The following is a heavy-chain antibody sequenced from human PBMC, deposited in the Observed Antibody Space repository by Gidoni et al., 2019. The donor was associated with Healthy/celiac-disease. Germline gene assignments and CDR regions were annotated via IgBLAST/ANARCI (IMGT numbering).Heavy chain of an antibody. CDR2: ISGSGGST. Sequence: VQLLESGGGLVRPGGSLMLPCAASAFSFSSYGMSWVRQAPGKGAEWVSAISGSGGSTYYADYVKGRFTISRDNSKNTLYLQMKSLRAEDTAVYYCAKDESVWSQGTTVTVSS. CDR3: AKDESV. V-gene: IGHV3-23*01. J-gene: IGHJ6*02. CDR1: AFSFSSYG.